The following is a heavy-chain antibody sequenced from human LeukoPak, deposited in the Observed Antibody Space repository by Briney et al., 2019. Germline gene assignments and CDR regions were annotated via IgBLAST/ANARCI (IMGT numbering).Heavy chain of an antibody. Sequence: PGGSLRLSCAASGFTFSNFAMTWVRQAPGKGLEWVSSLSSRQLHTYYSDSVKGRFTISRDNSKNTLYLQMNGLRADDTAIYYYTKDPNGDYVGAFDSWGQGILVTVSS. J-gene: IGHJ5*01. CDR1: GFTFSNFA. CDR2: LSSRQLHT. V-gene: IGHV3-23*01. CDR3: TKDPNGDYVGAFDS. D-gene: IGHD4-17*01.